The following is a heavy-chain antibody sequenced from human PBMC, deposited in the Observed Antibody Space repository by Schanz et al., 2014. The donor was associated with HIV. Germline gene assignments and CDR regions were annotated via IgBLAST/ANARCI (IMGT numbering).Heavy chain of an antibody. Sequence: QVQLVESGGGVVQPRRSLRLSCAASGFSFNNYGMHWVRQAPGKGLEWVAVMSYDGINKHYADSVKGRFTISRDNSKNTMFLQMNSLRVEDTAIYYCAKIRGTRGAYDGMDVWGQGTTVTVSS. V-gene: IGHV3-30*18. CDR1: GFSFNNYG. D-gene: IGHD3-10*01. J-gene: IGHJ6*02. CDR3: AKIRGTRGAYDGMDV. CDR2: MSYDGINK.